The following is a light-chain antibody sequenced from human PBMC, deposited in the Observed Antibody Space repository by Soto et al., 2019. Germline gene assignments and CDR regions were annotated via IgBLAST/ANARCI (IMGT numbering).Light chain of an antibody. J-gene: IGKJ3*01. Sequence: EIVLTQSPGTLSLSPGERATLSCRASQRVSSTTLAWYQRRPGQAPRLLMYGASYRATGIPDRFSCSGSGTDFTLTISRLEPEDSAVYYCQHYGSSPFTFGPGTKVEIK. CDR1: QRVSSTT. CDR3: QHYGSSPFT. CDR2: GAS. V-gene: IGKV3-20*01.